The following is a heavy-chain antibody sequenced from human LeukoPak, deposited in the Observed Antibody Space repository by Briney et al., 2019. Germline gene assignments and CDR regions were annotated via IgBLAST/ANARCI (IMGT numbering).Heavy chain of an antibody. CDR2: ISDSGGRT. J-gene: IGHJ4*02. V-gene: IGHV3-23*01. CDR1: GITLSNYG. CDR3: AKRGVVVRGFLVGFHKEAYYYDS. D-gene: IGHD3-10*01. Sequence: PGGSLRLSCAVSGITLSNYGMSWVRQAPGKGLEWVAGISDSGGRTNYADSVKGRFTISRDNPKNTLSLQMNSLRTEDTAMYFCAKRGVVVRGFLVGFHKEAYYYDSWGQGALVTVPS.